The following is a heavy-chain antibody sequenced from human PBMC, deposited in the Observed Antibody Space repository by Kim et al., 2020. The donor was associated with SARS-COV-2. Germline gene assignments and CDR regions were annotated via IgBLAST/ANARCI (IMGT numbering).Heavy chain of an antibody. CDR2: IDHTGST. D-gene: IGHD3-3*01. V-gene: IGHV4-34*01. Sequence: SETLSLTCAVYGGSLSEYYWNWIRQPPGKGLEWIVQIDHTGSTTYNPSLKSRLSISVDMSKNQFSLKLSSVTAADTAVYYCVRYDFGEYAKSHRIDNWGQGTLVTVSS. CDR1: GGSLSEYY. CDR3: VRYDFGEYAKSHRIDN. J-gene: IGHJ4*02.